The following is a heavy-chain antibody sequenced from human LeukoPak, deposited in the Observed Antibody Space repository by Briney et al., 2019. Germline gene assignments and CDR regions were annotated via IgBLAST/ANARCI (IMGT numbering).Heavy chain of an antibody. CDR3: ARVFDTATFFDY. CDR2: ISSSSSYT. Sequence: GESLRLSCAASGFTFSDYYMSWIRQAPGKGLEWVSYISSSSSYTNYADSVKGRFTISRDNAKNSLYLQMNSLRAEDTAVYYCARVFDTATFFDYWGQGTLVTVSS. D-gene: IGHD3-16*01. V-gene: IGHV3-11*05. J-gene: IGHJ4*02. CDR1: GFTFSDYY.